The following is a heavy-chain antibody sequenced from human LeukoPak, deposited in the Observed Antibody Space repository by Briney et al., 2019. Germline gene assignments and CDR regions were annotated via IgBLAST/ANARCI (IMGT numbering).Heavy chain of an antibody. V-gene: IGHV3-30-3*01. CDR2: ISYDGSNK. CDR3: ARDPSSSPITTDY. J-gene: IGHJ4*02. CDR1: GFTFSSYA. D-gene: IGHD1-1*01. Sequence: GGSLGLSCAASGFTFSSYAMHWVRQAPGKGLEWVAVISYDGSNKYYADSVKGRFTISRDNSKNTLYLQMNSLRAEDTAVYYCARDPSSSPITTDYWGQGTLVTVSS.